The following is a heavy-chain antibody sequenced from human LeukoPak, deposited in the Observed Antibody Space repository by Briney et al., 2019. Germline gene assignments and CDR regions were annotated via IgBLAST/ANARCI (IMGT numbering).Heavy chain of an antibody. J-gene: IGHJ4*02. V-gene: IGHV3-21*01. CDR3: ARSRGSGSYYGAY. CDR1: GFTFSSYS. Sequence: GGSLRLSCAASGFTFSSYSMNWVRQAPGKGLEWVSSISSSSSYIYYADSVKGRFTISRDNAKNSLYLRMNSLRAEDTAVYCARSRGSGSYYGAYWGQGTLVTVSS. CDR2: ISSSSSYI. D-gene: IGHD1-26*01.